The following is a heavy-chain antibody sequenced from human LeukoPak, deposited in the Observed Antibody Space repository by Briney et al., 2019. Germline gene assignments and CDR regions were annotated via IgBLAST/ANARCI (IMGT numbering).Heavy chain of an antibody. Sequence: SQTLSLTCTVSGGSISSGSYYWSWIRQPAGKGLEWIGRIYTSGSTSGSTNYNPSLKSRVTISVDMSKDQFSLKLRSVTAADTAVYYCARVGLWLADWGQGTLVTVSS. V-gene: IGHV4-61*02. CDR3: ARVGLWLAD. J-gene: IGHJ4*02. CDR1: GGSISSGSYY. CDR2: IYTSGSTSGST. D-gene: IGHD3-10*01.